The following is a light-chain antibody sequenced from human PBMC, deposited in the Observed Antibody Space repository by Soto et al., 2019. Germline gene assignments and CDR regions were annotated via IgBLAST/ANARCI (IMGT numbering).Light chain of an antibody. J-gene: IGLJ1*01. V-gene: IGLV2-11*01. CDR3: SSYTTTNTYV. Sequence: QSVLTQPRSVSGSPGQSVTISCTGTGSDVGNYNYVSWFQQHPGKAPKLMIYGVTKRPSGVPDRFSGSKSGNTASLTISGLQAEDEADYYCSSYTTTNTYVFGSGTKVTVL. CDR2: GVT. CDR1: GSDVGNYNY.